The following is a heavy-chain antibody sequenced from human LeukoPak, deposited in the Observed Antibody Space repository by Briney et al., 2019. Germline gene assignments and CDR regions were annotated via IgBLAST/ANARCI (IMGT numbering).Heavy chain of an antibody. Sequence: GGSLRLSCAASGFTFSSYAMSWVRQAPGKGLEWVSAISGSGGSTYYADSVKGRFTISRDNSKNTLYLQMNSLRAEDTAVYYCAKDLPPTGRRYFDTLIWYYFDYWGQGTLVTVSS. CDR2: ISGSGGST. CDR3: AKDLPPTGRRYFDTLIWYYFDY. V-gene: IGHV3-23*01. CDR1: GFTFSSYA. J-gene: IGHJ4*02. D-gene: IGHD3-9*01.